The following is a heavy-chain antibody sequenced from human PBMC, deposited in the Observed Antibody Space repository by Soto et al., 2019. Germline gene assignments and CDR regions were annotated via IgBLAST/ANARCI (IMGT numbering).Heavy chain of an antibody. CDR2: IYYSGST. Sequence: SETLSLTCTVSGGSISSYYWSWIRQPPGKGLEWIGYIYYSGSTNYNPSLKSRVTISVDTSKNQFSLKLSSVTAADTAVYYCARDQHYGDNWFDPWGQGTLVTVSS. CDR1: GGSISSYY. V-gene: IGHV4-59*01. D-gene: IGHD4-17*01. J-gene: IGHJ5*02. CDR3: ARDQHYGDNWFDP.